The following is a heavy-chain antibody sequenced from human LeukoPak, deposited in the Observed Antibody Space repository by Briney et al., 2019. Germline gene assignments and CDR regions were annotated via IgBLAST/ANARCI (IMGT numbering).Heavy chain of an antibody. J-gene: IGHJ4*02. CDR2: ISWNSGSI. CDR1: GFTFDDYA. V-gene: IGHV3-9*01. Sequence: GGSLRLSCAASGFTFDDYAMHWVRQAPGKGLEWVSGISWNSGSIGYADSVKGRFTISRDNAKNSLYLQMNSLRAEDTAVYYCARLGDYSNKDWGQGTLVTVSS. D-gene: IGHD4-11*01. CDR3: ARLGDYSNKD.